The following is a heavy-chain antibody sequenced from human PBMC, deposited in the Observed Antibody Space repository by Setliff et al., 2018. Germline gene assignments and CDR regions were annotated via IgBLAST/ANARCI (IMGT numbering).Heavy chain of an antibody. J-gene: IGHJ6*02. Sequence: PSETLSLTCAVSGYSISSGYYWGWIRQPPGKGLEWIGSISHSGSAYYNPSLKSRVTISVDTSKNQFSLKLSSVTAADTAVYYCARDEGSSYFYGMDVWGQGTTVTVSS. CDR1: GYSISSGYY. CDR2: ISHSGSA. CDR3: ARDEGSSYFYGMDV. V-gene: IGHV4-38-2*02. D-gene: IGHD6-13*01.